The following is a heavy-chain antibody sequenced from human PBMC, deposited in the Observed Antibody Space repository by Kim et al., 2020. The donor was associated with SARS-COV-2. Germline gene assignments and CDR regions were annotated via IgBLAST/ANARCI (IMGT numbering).Heavy chain of an antibody. J-gene: IGHJ5*02. V-gene: IGHV3-30*18. CDR3: AKGAYGYGGSGWFDP. Sequence: GGSLRLSCAASGFTFSSYGMHWVRQAPGKGLEWVAVISYDGSNKYYADSVKGRFTISRDNSKNTLYLQMNSLRAEDTAVYYCAKGAYGYGGSGWFDPWGQGTLVTVSS. CDR2: ISYDGSNK. D-gene: IGHD5-18*01. CDR1: GFTFSSYG.